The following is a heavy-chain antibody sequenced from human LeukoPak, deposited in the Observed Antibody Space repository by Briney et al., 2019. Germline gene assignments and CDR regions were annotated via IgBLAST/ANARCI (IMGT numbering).Heavy chain of an antibody. CDR1: GGSISSGGYY. Sequence: SETLSLTCTVSGGSISSGGYYWSWIRQHPGKGLEWIGYIYYSGSTYYNPSLKSRVTISVDTSKNQFSLKLSSVTAADTAEYYCARVRVAARPDDAFDIWGQGTMVTVSS. D-gene: IGHD6-6*01. V-gene: IGHV4-31*03. CDR3: ARVRVAARPDDAFDI. CDR2: IYYSGST. J-gene: IGHJ3*02.